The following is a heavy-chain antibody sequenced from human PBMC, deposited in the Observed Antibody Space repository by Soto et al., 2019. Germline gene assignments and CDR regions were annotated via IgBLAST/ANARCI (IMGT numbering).Heavy chain of an antibody. D-gene: IGHD3-22*01. J-gene: IGHJ4*02. CDR2: IYYSGST. V-gene: IGHV4-30-4*01. CDR3: ARAPYYYDSSGYSAWDY. CDR1: GGSISSGDYY. Sequence: SETLSLTCTVSGGSISSGDYYWSWIRQPPGKGLEWIGYIYYSGSTYYNPSLKSRVTISVDTSKNQFSLKLSSVTAADTAVYYCARAPYYYDSSGYSAWDYWGQGTLVTVPQ.